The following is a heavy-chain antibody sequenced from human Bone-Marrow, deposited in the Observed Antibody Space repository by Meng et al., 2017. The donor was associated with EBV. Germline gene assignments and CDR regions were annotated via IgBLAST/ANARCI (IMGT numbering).Heavy chain of an antibody. D-gene: IGHD6-19*01. V-gene: IGHV4-4*02. CDR2: ISHSGST. CDR3: ATDRAVAGHRYFDL. Sequence: VKLQGAGPGLVKPSVALSLTCAGSGGSISSSYWWSWVRQPPGKGLEWIGEISHSGSTNYNPSLKSRVTISVDKSKNQFSLKLNSVTAADTAVYYCATDRAVAGHRYFDLWGRGTLVTVSS. J-gene: IGHJ2*01. CDR1: GGSISSSYW.